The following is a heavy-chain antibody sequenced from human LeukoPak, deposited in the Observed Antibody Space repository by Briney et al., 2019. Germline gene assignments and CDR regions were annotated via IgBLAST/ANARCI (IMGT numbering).Heavy chain of an antibody. CDR1: GGSVRSGSYY. J-gene: IGHJ6*03. CDR3: ARRSSDGYYYYYMDV. CDR2: IHYSGSA. Sequence: SETLSLTCSVSGGSVRSGSYYWSWIRQPPGKGLEWIGYIHYSGSANYNPSLKSRVTISVDTSKNQLSLKVSSVTAADTAVYYCARRSSDGYYYYYMDVWGKGTTVTVSS. V-gene: IGHV4-61*01. D-gene: IGHD3-10*01.